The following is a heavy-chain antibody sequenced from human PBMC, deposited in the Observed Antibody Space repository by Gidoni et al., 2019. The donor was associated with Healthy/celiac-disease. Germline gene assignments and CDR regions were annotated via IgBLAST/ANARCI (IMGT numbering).Heavy chain of an antibody. D-gene: IGHD3-22*01. Sequence: QVQLVQSGAEVKKPGASVKVSCKASGYTFTGYYMPWVRQAPGQGLEWMGWINPNSGGTNYAQKFQGWVTMTRDTSISTAYMELSRLRSDDTAVYYCAREDRYYYDSSGYYYPAFDIWGQGTMVTVSS. J-gene: IGHJ3*02. CDR1: GYTFTGYY. V-gene: IGHV1-2*04. CDR3: AREDRYYYDSSGYYYPAFDI. CDR2: INPNSGGT.